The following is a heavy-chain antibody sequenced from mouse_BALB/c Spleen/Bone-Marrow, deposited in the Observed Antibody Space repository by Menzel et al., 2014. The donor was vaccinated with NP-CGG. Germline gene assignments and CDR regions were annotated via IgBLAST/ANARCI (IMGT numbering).Heavy chain of an antibody. CDR1: GYTFTSYD. J-gene: IGHJ3*01. D-gene: IGHD3-2*01. V-gene: IGHV1S56*01. Sequence: QVQLKQSGPELVKPGALVKISCKASGYTFTSYDINWVKQRPGQGLEWIGWIYPEDGSTKCNEKFKGKATLTADKSSSTAFMHLSSLTSDISAVYFCARSGDSSGCGFAFCGEASHVTVS. CDR3: ARSGDSSGCGFAF. CDR2: IYPEDGST.